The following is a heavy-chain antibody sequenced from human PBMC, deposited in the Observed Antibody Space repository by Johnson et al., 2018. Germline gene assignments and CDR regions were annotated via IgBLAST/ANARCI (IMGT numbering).Heavy chain of an antibody. D-gene: IGHD2/OR15-2a*01. CDR3: ARDSRCMDV. CDR2: INPSGGST. V-gene: IGHV1-46*01. Sequence: QVQLVQSGAEVKKPGASVKVSCKASGYTFTSYYIHWVRQAPGQGLDWMRIINPSGGSTSYAQKFQGRVTMTRDTSTSTVYMELSRLRSEDTAVYYCARDSRCMDVWGQGTTVTVSS. CDR1: GYTFTSYY. J-gene: IGHJ6*02.